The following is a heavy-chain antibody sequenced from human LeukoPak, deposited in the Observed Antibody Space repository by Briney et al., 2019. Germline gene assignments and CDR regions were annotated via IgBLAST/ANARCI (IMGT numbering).Heavy chain of an antibody. CDR3: ARDSTWLLDY. V-gene: IGHV3-23*01. CDR2: ISGSGGRT. CDR1: GFTFSSYA. J-gene: IGHJ4*02. Sequence: GGSLRLSCAASGFTFSSYAMSWVRQAPGKGLEWVSAISGSGGRTYYADSVKGRFTISRDNTKNALYLQMNSLRADDTAVYFCARDSTWLLDYWGQGTLITVSS. D-gene: IGHD6-19*01.